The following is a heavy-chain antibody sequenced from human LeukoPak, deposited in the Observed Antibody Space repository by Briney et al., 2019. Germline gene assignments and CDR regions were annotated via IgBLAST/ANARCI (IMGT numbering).Heavy chain of an antibody. CDR2: ISGSGGMT. J-gene: IGHJ4*02. CDR3: ARDLGYYDSSGSTFDY. Sequence: QSGGSLRLSCAASGFSFSDYAMNWVRQAPGKGLEWVSSISGSGGMTNYADSVKGRFTISRDNAKNSLYLQMNSLRAEDTAVYYCARDLGYYDSSGSTFDYWGQGTLVTVSS. CDR1: GFSFSDYA. V-gene: IGHV3-23*01. D-gene: IGHD3-22*01.